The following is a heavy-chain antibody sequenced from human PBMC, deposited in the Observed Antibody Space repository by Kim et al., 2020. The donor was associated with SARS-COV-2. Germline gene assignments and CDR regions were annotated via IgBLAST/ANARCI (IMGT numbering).Heavy chain of an antibody. J-gene: IGHJ6*02. D-gene: IGHD3-10*01. Sequence: SVKGRFTISRHNSKNTLYLQMNSLRAEDTAVYYCARDGDLWFGEYYGMDVWGQGTTVTVSS. V-gene: IGHV3-53*04. CDR3: ARDGDLWFGEYYGMDV.